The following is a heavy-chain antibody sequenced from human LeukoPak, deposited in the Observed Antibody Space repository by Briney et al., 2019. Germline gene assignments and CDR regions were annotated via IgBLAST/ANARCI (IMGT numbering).Heavy chain of an antibody. Sequence: GGSLRLSCVASGFTFSSYGIHWVRQAPGKGLEWVGVIWYDGGNKDYADSVKGRFTISRDNSKNTLYLQMNSLRAEDTAVYYCARAPSSSSWNYWGQGTLVTVSS. CDR1: GFTFSSYG. J-gene: IGHJ4*02. CDR3: ARAPSSSSWNY. CDR2: IWYDGGNK. D-gene: IGHD6-13*01. V-gene: IGHV3-33*01.